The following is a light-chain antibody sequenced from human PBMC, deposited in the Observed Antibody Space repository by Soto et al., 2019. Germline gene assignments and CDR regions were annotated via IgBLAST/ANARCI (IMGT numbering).Light chain of an antibody. CDR3: QQYRS. CDR1: QSVSSSY. J-gene: IGKJ1*01. V-gene: IGKV3-20*01. CDR2: GAS. Sequence: EIVLTQSPGTLSLSPGERATLSCRASQSVSSSYLAWYQQKPGQAPRLLIYGASSRATGIPDRLSGSGSGTDFTLTISRLEPDDFALYYCQQYRSFGQGTKVDIK.